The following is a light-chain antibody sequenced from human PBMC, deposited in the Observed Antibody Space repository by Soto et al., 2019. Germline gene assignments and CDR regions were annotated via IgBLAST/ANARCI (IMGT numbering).Light chain of an antibody. V-gene: IGLV2-8*01. CDR1: SSDVGGYNY. Sequence: QSVLTQPPSASGSPGQSVTISCTGTSSDVGGYNYVSWYQHHPGKAPKLIIFEVSQRPSGVPDRFSGSKSGNTASLTVSGLQAEDEADYYCNSYAGSNNFYVFGTGTKVTV. CDR3: NSYAGSNNFYV. CDR2: EVS. J-gene: IGLJ1*01.